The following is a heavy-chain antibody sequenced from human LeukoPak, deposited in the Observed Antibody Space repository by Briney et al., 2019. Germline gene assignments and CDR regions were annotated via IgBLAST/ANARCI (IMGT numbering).Heavy chain of an antibody. V-gene: IGHV4-31*03. D-gene: IGHD3-10*01. Sequence: SETLSLTCTVSGGSISSGGYYWSWIRQHPGKGLEWIGYIYYSGSTYYNPSLKSRVTISVDTSKNQFSLKLSSVTAADTAVYYCARFRVGRIDYWGQGTLVTVSS. J-gene: IGHJ4*02. CDR2: IYYSGST. CDR1: GGSISSGGYY. CDR3: ARFRVGRIDY.